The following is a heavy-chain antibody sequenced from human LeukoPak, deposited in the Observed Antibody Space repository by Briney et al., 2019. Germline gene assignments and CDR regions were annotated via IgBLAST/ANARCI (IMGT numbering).Heavy chain of an antibody. CDR2: INHSGST. CDR1: GGSFSGYY. CDR3: ARAGYYSGGSCHHYYYYGMDV. Sequence: SETLSLTCAVYGGSFSGYYWSWIRQPPGKGLEWIGEINHSGSTNYNPSLKSRVTISVDTSKNQFSLKLSSVTAADTAVYYCARAGYYSGGSCHHYYYYGMDVWGQGTTVTVSS. J-gene: IGHJ6*02. V-gene: IGHV4-34*01. D-gene: IGHD2-15*01.